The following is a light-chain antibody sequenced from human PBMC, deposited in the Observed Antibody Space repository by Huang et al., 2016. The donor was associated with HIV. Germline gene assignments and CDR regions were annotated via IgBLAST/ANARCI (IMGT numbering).Light chain of an antibody. CDR2: GAS. CDR1: QSIGTN. J-gene: IGKJ4*01. V-gene: IGKV3-15*01. Sequence: IILTQSPATLSVSPGEGATLPCRASQSIGTNLAWYQQRPGQAPILLMYGASTRATGVPARFSGSGSGTEFNLNLSSLQSEDFATYYCQHYSNWPPLTFGGGTKVDI. CDR3: QHYSNWPPLT.